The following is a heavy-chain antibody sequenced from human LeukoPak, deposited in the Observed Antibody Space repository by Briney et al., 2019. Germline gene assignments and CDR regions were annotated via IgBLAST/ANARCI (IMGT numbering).Heavy chain of an antibody. V-gene: IGHV4-34*01. Sequence: SETLSLTCAVYGGSFSGYYLSWIRQPPGKGLEWIGEINHSGSTNYNPSLKSRVTISVDTSKNQFSLKLSSVTAADTAVYYCARGRIAARRSTIQFDYWGQGTLVTVSS. CDR1: GGSFSGYY. CDR3: ARGRIAARRSTIQFDY. J-gene: IGHJ4*02. CDR2: INHSGST. D-gene: IGHD6-6*01.